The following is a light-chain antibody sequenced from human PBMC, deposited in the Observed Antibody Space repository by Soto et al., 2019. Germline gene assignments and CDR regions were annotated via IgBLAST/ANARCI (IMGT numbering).Light chain of an antibody. V-gene: IGKV3-20*01. J-gene: IGKJ2*01. CDR1: QSVSSY. Sequence: IVLTQYPGTLSLSPGERATLSCRASQSVSSYLAWYQQKPGQAPRLLIYGASSRPTGIPDRFSGSGSGTDFSLSISRLEPEDFAVYYCQQYCSSPRTVGQGTKVEIK. CDR2: GAS. CDR3: QQYCSSPRT.